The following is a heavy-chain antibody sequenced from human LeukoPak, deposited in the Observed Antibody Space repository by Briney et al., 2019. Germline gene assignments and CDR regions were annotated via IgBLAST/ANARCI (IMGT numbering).Heavy chain of an antibody. Sequence: PSETLSLTCAISGGSISSSNWWTWVRQPPGKGLEWVGEIYLRGNTNYNPSLKGRVAISADTSRSRFSLTLTSVTAEDTAVYYCARYLYRFGSFYFDLWGQGSLVTVSS. CDR1: GGSISSSNW. D-gene: IGHD5-18*01. J-gene: IGHJ4*02. V-gene: IGHV4-4*02. CDR3: ARYLYRFGSFYFDL. CDR2: IYLRGNT.